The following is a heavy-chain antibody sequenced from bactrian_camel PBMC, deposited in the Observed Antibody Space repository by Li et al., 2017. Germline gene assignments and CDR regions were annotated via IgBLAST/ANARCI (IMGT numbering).Heavy chain of an antibody. D-gene: IGHD3*01. CDR3: ATHGYYWSVGY. Sequence: QLVESGGGLVQPGGSLRLSCAAPGFTFSSYDMYWVRQAPGKEREGVAAIYTSGGSTLYADSVKGRFTISRDNTKNTLYLQMNSLKIEDTALYYCATHGYYWSVGYWGQGTQVTVS. CDR2: IYTSGGST. CDR1: GFTFSSYD. V-gene: IGHV3S1*01. J-gene: IGHJ4*01.